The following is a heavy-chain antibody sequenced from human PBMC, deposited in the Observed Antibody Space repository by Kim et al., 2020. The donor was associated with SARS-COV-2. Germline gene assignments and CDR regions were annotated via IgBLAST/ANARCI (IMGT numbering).Heavy chain of an antibody. CDR1: GFTFSDYY. D-gene: IGHD6-6*01. CDR2: ISSSSSYT. V-gene: IGHV3-11*06. CDR3: AGGTARYFQH. Sequence: GGSLRLSCAASGFTFSDYYMSWIRQAPGKGLEWVSYISSSSSYTNYADSVKGRFTISRDNAKNSLYLQMNSLRAEDTAVYYCAGGTARYFQHWGQGTLVTVSS. J-gene: IGHJ1*01.